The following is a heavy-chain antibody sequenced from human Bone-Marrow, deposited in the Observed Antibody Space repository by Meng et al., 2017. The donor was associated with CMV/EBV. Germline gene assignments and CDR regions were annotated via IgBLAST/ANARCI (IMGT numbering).Heavy chain of an antibody. Sequence: ASVKVSCKASGYTFTSYGISWVRQAPGQGLEWMGWISAYNGNTNYAQKLQGRVTMTTDTSTSTAYMELRSLRSDDTAVYYCASGEDCSSTSCKEAFYYYGMDVWGQGTTVTVSS. J-gene: IGHJ6*02. CDR3: ASGEDCSSTSCKEAFYYYGMDV. V-gene: IGHV1-18*01. D-gene: IGHD2-2*01. CDR1: GYTFTSYG. CDR2: ISAYNGNT.